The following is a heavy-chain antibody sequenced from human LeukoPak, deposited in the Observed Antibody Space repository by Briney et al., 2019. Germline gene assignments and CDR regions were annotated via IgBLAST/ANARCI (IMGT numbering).Heavy chain of an antibody. D-gene: IGHD3-22*01. V-gene: IGHV3-23*01. CDR3: ARVQQYDKFDY. CDR2: ISGSGGST. CDR1: GFTFSSYG. J-gene: IGHJ4*02. Sequence: GGSLRLSCAASGFTFSSYGMSWVRQAPGKGLEWVSAISGSGGSTYYADSVKGRFTISRDNSRNTLYLQMNSLRAEDTAFYYCARVQQYDKFDYWGQGTLVTVSS.